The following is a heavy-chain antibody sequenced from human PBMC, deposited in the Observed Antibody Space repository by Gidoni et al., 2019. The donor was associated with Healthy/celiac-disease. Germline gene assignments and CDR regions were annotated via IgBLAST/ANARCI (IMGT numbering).Heavy chain of an antibody. D-gene: IGHD2-15*01. CDR3: TRHDPSGGSCSI. CDR1: GFTFSGSA. CDR2: IRSKANSYAT. J-gene: IGHJ4*02. V-gene: IGHV3-73*02. Sequence: EVQLVESGGGLVQPGGSLKLPCAASGFTFSGSAMHWVRQASGKGLEWVGRIRSKANSYATAYAASVKGRFTISRDDSKNTAYLQMNSLKTEDTAVYYCTRHDPSGGSCSIWGQGTLVTVSS.